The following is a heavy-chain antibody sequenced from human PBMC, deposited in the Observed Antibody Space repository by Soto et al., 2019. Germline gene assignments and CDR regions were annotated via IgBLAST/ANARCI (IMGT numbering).Heavy chain of an antibody. CDR2: IYPCDSDT. V-gene: IGHV5-51*01. J-gene: IGHJ4*02. CDR1: GYSFTSYW. D-gene: IGHD2-8*01. CDR3: ARTRRYCTNGVCYIGNFDY. Sequence: GESLKISCKGSGYSFTSYWFGWVRQMPGKGLEWMGIIYPCDSDTRYSPSFQGQVTISADKSISTAYLQWSSLKASDTAMYYCARTRRYCTNGVCYIGNFDYWGQGTLVTV.